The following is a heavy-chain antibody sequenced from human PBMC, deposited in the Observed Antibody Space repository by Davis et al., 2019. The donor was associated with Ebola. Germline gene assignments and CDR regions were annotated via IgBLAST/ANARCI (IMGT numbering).Heavy chain of an antibody. CDR1: GFTFSDYY. CDR3: ARRERRYYDYNGMDV. V-gene: IGHV3-11*01. D-gene: IGHD1-1*01. J-gene: IGHJ6*02. Sequence: PGGSLRLSCAASGFTFSDYYMSWIRQAPGKGLEWLSYISTYGTTIYYGDSVKGRFTISRDNAKNSLYLQMHSLRPEDTAVYYCARRERRYYDYNGMDVWGQGTTVTVSS. CDR2: ISTYGTTI.